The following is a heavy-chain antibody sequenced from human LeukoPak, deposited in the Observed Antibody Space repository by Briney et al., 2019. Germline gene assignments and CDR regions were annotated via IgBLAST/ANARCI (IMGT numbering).Heavy chain of an antibody. CDR1: GGSISSYH. J-gene: IGHJ6*03. V-gene: IGHV4-4*09. D-gene: IGHD4-23*01. CDR2: IYTSGST. CDR3: ARIPASGGNHYYYYMDV. Sequence: SETLSLTCTVSGGSISSYHWSWIRQPPGKGLEWIGYIYTSGSTNYNPSLKSRVTISADTSKNQFSLKLSSVTAADTAVYYCARIPASGGNHYYYYMDVWGKGTTVTVSS.